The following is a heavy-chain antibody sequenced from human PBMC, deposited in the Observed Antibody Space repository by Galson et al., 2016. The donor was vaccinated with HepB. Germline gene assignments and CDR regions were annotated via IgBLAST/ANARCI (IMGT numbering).Heavy chain of an antibody. Sequence: SLRLSCAASGFTFSCYDMNWVRQAPGKGLDWVAYITSNRDTIYHADTVKGRFTISRDNAKNSLYLQMNSLRDEDTAVYYCARGRRYCTDGVCHPGMDVWGQGTTVTVSS. J-gene: IGHJ6*02. CDR3: ARGRRYCTDGVCHPGMDV. CDR1: GFTFSCYD. D-gene: IGHD2-8*01. CDR2: ITSNRDTI. V-gene: IGHV3-48*02.